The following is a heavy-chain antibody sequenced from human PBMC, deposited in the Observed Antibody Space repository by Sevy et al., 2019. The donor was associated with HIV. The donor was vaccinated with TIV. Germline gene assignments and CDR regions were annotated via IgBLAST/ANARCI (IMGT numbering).Heavy chain of an antibody. CDR1: GYSFITYW. CDR3: ARQAEASTAPYGLDV. CDR2: IYPGDSDA. J-gene: IGHJ6*02. D-gene: IGHD2-21*02. Sequence: GESLKISCKGSGYSFITYWIGWVRQMPGRGLEWMGTIYPGDSDARYSPSFQGQVTISADKSISTAFLQWRSLKASDTAIYFCARQAEASTAPYGLDVWGQGTTVTVS. V-gene: IGHV5-51*01.